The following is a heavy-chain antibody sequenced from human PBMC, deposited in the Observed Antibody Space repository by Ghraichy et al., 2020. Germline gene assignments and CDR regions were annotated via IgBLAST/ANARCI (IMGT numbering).Heavy chain of an antibody. CDR2: ISISGGTR. D-gene: IGHD3-10*01. CDR3: AKDMVRGSDAFDI. CDR1: GFRFSSYA. Sequence: GESLRLSCAASGFRFSSYAMSWVRQAPGKGLEWVSAISISGGTRNYADSVKGRFTISRDNSKNKFYLQMNSLRAEDTAVYYCAKDMVRGSDAFDIWGQGTMVTVSS. V-gene: IGHV3-23*01. J-gene: IGHJ3*02.